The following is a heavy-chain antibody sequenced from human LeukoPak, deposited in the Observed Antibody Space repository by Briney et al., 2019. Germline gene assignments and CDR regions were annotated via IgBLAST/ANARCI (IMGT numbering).Heavy chain of an antibody. CDR2: IDFDGSNK. J-gene: IGHJ4*02. Sequence: GGSLRLSCAASGFTFSTYGMHWVRQAPGKGLEWVTFIDFDGSNKYYADSVKGRFTISRDNSKNTLFLQMNSLRAEDTAIYYCAKYVYGANSRADYWGQGTLVIVSS. V-gene: IGHV3-30*02. CDR1: GFTFSTYG. CDR3: AKYVYGANSRADY. D-gene: IGHD4-23*01.